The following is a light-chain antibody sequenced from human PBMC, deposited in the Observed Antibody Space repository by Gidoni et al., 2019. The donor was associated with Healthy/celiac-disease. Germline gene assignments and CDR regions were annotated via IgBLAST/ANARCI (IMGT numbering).Light chain of an antibody. J-gene: IGLJ1*01. CDR2: EVS. CDR1: SSDVGSYNL. V-gene: IGLV2-23*02. CDR3: CSYAGSSTFV. Sequence: HSALTQPAYVSGSPGQSITISCTRTSSDVGSYNLVSWYQQPPGKAPKLMIYEVSKRPSGVSNRFSGSKSGNTASMTISGLQAEDEADYYCCSYAGSSTFVFGTGTKVTVL.